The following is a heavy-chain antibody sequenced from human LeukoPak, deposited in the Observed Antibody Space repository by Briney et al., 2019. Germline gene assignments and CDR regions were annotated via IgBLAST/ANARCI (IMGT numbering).Heavy chain of an antibody. CDR2: ITSASTSM. J-gene: IGHJ4*02. CDR1: GFDFSGYS. D-gene: IGHD1-26*01. Sequence: GGSLRLSCAASGFDFSGYSMTWVRQGPGKGLEWVSSITSASTSMYYADSVRGRFIISRDNAKNSLYLQMNSLRAEDTGVYYCAPAGGIPTWYLDYWGQGTLVAVSS. V-gene: IGHV3-21*03. CDR3: APAGGIPTWYLDY.